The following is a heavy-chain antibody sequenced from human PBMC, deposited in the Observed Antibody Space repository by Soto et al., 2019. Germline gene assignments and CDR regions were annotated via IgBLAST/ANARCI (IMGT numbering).Heavy chain of an antibody. CDR3: AHKGPEDGPLDY. V-gene: IGHV2-5*02. CDR2: IYWDDSK. Sequence: QITLKASGPTLVRPTQTLPLTCALSGFSLSTSGVGVGWIRQPPGKALEWLAVIYWDDSKHYSPSLRLRHTITKDTSKNQVVHTMTNMHPMDTGTYYCAHKGPEDGPLDYWGQGTLCTDSS. J-gene: IGHJ4*02. CDR1: GFSLSTSGVG.